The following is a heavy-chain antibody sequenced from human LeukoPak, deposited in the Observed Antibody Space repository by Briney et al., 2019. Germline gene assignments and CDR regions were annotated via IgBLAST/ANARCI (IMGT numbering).Heavy chain of an antibody. Sequence: GGSLRLSCEGSGFTFSNYWMGWVRQAPGKGLQWVANIKTDGSEKYYVDSVKGRFTISRDNSKNTLYLQMNSLRAEDTAVYYCARLTMTNWYFDLWGRGTLVTVSS. CDR3: ARLTMTNWYFDL. J-gene: IGHJ2*01. CDR1: GFTFSNYW. V-gene: IGHV3-7*03. CDR2: IKTDGSEK. D-gene: IGHD3-22*01.